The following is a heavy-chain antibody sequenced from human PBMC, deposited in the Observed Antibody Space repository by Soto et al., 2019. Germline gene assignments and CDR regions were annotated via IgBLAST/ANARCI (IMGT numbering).Heavy chain of an antibody. D-gene: IGHD3-22*01. V-gene: IGHV3-74*01. Sequence: GSLRLSCAAPGFTFSSYWMHWVRQAPGKGLVWVSRINSDGSSTSYADSVKGRFTISRDNAKNTLYLQMNSLRAEDTAVYYCAIRASYYDSSGYVDYWGQGTLVTVS. CDR2: INSDGSST. CDR3: AIRASYYDSSGYVDY. CDR1: GFTFSSYW. J-gene: IGHJ4*02.